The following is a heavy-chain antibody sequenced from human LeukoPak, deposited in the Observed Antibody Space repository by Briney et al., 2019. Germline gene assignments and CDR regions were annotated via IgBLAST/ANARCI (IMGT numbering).Heavy chain of an antibody. V-gene: IGHV1-2*02. Sequence: GASVKVSFKASGYTFTGYYMHWVRQAPGQGLEWMGWINPNSGGTNYAQKFQGRVTMTRDTSISTAYMELSRLRSDDTAVYYCARLKRYYDFWTPGMDVWGQGTTVTVSS. CDR3: ARLKRYYDFWTPGMDV. CDR2: INPNSGGT. D-gene: IGHD3-3*01. J-gene: IGHJ6*02. CDR1: GYTFTGYY.